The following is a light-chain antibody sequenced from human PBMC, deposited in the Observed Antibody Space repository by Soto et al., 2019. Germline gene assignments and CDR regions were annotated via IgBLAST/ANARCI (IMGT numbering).Light chain of an antibody. CDR3: QQYSNSPQT. Sequence: EIVLTQSPATLSLSPGERATLSCRASQSVSSYLAWYQQKPGQAPRLLIYDASNRATGIPARFSGSGSGTDFTLTISSLEPEDFAVYFCQQYSNSPQTFGQGTKVDI. CDR2: DAS. V-gene: IGKV3-11*01. CDR1: QSVSSY. J-gene: IGKJ1*01.